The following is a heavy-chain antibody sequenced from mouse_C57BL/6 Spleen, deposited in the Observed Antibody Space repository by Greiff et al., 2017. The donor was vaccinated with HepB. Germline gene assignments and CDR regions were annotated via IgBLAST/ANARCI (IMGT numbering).Heavy chain of an antibody. D-gene: IGHD1-1*01. V-gene: IGHV5-6*02. J-gene: IGHJ4*01. Sequence: EVMLVESGGDLVKPGGSLKLSCAASGFTFSSYGMSWVRQTPDKRLEWVATISSGGSYTYYPDSVKGRFTISRDNAKNTLYLQMSSLKSEDTAMYYCASFITTVVARYAMDYWGQGTSVTVSS. CDR2: ISSGGSYT. CDR3: ASFITTVVARYAMDY. CDR1: GFTFSSYG.